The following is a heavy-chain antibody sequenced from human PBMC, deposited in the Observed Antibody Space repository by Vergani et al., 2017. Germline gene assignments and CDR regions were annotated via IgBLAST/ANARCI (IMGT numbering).Heavy chain of an antibody. CDR2: IYPAESDT. Sequence: EVELVQSGPEMRKPGESLKISCKGSEYSFGNYWIGWVRQMPGKGLEWMGIIYPAESDTRYSPSFQGQVTISADKSLSTAFLQWDSLKASDTALYYCARHTTYTDSWGQGTLVTVSS. D-gene: IGHD1-1*01. J-gene: IGHJ4*02. CDR1: EYSFGNYW. V-gene: IGHV5-51*01. CDR3: ARHTTYTDS.